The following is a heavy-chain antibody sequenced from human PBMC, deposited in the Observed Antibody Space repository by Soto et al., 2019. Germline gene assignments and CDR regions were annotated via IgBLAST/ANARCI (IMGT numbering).Heavy chain of an antibody. D-gene: IGHD6-13*01. Sequence: SETLSLTGTVSGGCISSGGYYWSWILQHPGKGLEWIVYIYTSGSTNYNPSLKSRFTMSVDTSKNQFSLKLSSVTAADTAVYYCAREWYRSSWYSVTQYNWFDPCGQGTLVTVSS. CDR1: GGCISSGGYY. CDR2: IYTSGST. V-gene: IGHV4-61*08. J-gene: IGHJ5*02. CDR3: AREWYRSSWYSVTQYNWFDP.